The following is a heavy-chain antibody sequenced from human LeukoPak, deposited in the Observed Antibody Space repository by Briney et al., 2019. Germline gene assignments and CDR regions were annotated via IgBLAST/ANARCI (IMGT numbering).Heavy chain of an antibody. J-gene: IGHJ4*02. Sequence: GGSMRLFCAGCGFTCRIFLMRCVRQTLGRGLDFLAMIQPGGNEKYHVESVKGRFTISRDNHKSSLFLQMNGLRVEHTAVYYCARGDAFSGDHWAQGTLVTVSS. CDR2: IQPGGNEK. CDR3: ARGDAFSGDH. CDR1: GFTCRIFL. V-gene: IGHV3-7*04.